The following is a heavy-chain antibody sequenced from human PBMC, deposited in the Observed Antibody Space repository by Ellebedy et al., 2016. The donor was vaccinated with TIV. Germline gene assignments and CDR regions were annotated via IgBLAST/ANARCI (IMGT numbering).Heavy chain of an antibody. D-gene: IGHD1-1*01. Sequence: PGGSLRLSCAASGFTFSSYSMNWVRQAPGKGLEWVSYISSSSSTICYADSVKGRFTISRDNAKNLLYLQMNRLRDEDTAVYYCARDGNQLDYWGQGTLVIVSS. CDR3: ARDGNQLDY. CDR1: GFTFSSYS. CDR2: ISSSSSTI. J-gene: IGHJ4*02. V-gene: IGHV3-48*02.